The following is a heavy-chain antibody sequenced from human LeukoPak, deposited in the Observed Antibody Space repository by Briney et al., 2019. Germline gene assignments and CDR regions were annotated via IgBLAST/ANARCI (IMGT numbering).Heavy chain of an antibody. CDR3: AKGPSRYSSGWYLRSIDY. Sequence: GRSLRLSCAASGFTFSSYGMHWVRQAPGKGLEWVAVISYDGSNKYYADSVKGRFTTSRDNSKNTLYLQMNSLRAEDTAVYYCAKGPSRYSSGWYLRSIDYWGQGTLVTVSS. CDR2: ISYDGSNK. J-gene: IGHJ4*02. CDR1: GFTFSSYG. D-gene: IGHD6-19*01. V-gene: IGHV3-30*18.